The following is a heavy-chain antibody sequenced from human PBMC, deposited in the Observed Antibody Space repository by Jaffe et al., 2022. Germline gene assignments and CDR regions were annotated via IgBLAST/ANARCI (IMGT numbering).Heavy chain of an antibody. CDR1: GFTFSSYA. CDR2: ISGSGGST. Sequence: EVQLLESGGGLVQPGGSLRLSCAASGFTFSSYAMSWVRQAPGKGLEWVSAISGSGGSTYYADSVKGRFTISRDNSKNTLYLQMNSLRAEDTAVYYCAKDQPRLLWLPNRGRADFDYWGQGTLVTVSS. CDR3: AKDQPRLLWLPNRGRADFDY. V-gene: IGHV3-23*01. D-gene: IGHD3-10*01. J-gene: IGHJ4*02.